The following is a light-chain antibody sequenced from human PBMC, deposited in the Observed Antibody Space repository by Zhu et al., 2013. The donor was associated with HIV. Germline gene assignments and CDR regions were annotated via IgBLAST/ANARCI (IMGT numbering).Light chain of an antibody. J-gene: IGKJ2*01. Sequence: EIVLTQSPGTLSLSPGERVTLSCRASQSVTSSYLAWYQQRPGQAPRLLIYGASSRATGIPDRFSGQWVVGRDFTLTINRLEPEDLSVYYCQQYHTSPRTFGPGDRSWRSN. CDR1: QSVTSSY. CDR3: QQYHTSPRT. CDR2: GAS. V-gene: IGKV3-20*01.